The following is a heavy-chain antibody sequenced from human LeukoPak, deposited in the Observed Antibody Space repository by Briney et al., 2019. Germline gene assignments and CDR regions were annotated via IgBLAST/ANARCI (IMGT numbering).Heavy chain of an antibody. V-gene: IGHV4-59*01. D-gene: IGHD1-26*01. J-gene: IGHJ4*02. CDR1: GGSISSYY. Sequence: SETLSLTCTVSGGSISSYYWSWIRQPPGKGLEWIGYNYYSGSTNYNPSLKSRVTISVDTSKNQFSLKLSSVTAADTAVYYCARVVGAMDYWGQGTLVTVSS. CDR2: NYYSGST. CDR3: ARVVGAMDY.